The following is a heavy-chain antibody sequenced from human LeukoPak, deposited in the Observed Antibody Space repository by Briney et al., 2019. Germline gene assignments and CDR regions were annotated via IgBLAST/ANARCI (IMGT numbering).Heavy chain of an antibody. CDR3: ATAIGIAAPYYYYYYMDV. CDR1: GYTFTGYY. Sequence: ASVKVSCKASGYTFTGYYMYWVRQAPGQGLEWMGWINPNSGGTNYAQKFQGRVTMTRDTSISTAYMELSRLRSDDTAVYYCATAIGIAAPYYYYYYMDVWGKGTTVTVSS. J-gene: IGHJ6*03. V-gene: IGHV1-2*02. D-gene: IGHD6-6*01. CDR2: INPNSGGT.